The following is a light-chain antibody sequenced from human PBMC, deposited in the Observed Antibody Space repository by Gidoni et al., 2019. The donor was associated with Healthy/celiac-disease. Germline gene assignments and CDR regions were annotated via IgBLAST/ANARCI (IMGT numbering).Light chain of an antibody. CDR2: SNN. Sequence: QSVLTQPPSASGTPGQRVTISCSGSSSNIGSNTVNWYQQPPGPAPQLLIYSNNQRPSGVPDRFSGSKSGTSASLAISGLQSEDEADYYCAAWDDSLTLVFGGGTKLTVL. V-gene: IGLV1-44*01. J-gene: IGLJ3*02. CDR1: SSNIGSNT. CDR3: AAWDDSLTLV.